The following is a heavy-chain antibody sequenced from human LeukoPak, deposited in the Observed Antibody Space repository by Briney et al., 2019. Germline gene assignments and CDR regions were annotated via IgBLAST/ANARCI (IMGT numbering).Heavy chain of an antibody. CDR2: FDPEDGEA. D-gene: IGHD6-19*01. V-gene: IGHV1-24*01. CDR1: GYTLTEFS. Sequence: VASVKVSCKVSGYTLTEFSMHWVRQAPGKGLEWIGGFDPEDGEAIYAQKFQGRVTMTEDTSTDTSYMGLSSLRSEDTAMYYCATDLTAVAATYWGQGTLVTVSS. J-gene: IGHJ4*02. CDR3: ATDLTAVAATY.